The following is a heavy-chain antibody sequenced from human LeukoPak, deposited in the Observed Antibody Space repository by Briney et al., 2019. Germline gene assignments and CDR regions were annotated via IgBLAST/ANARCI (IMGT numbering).Heavy chain of an antibody. J-gene: IGHJ4*02. V-gene: IGHV3-20*04. Sequence: AGGSLRLSCAASGFTFDDYGMSWVRQAPGKGLEWVSGINWNGGSTGYADSVKGRFTISRDNSKNTLYLQMSSLRAEDTAIYYCATYRQVLLPFESWGQGTLVTVSS. CDR2: INWNGGST. CDR3: ATYRQVLLPFES. D-gene: IGHD2-8*02. CDR1: GFTFDDYG.